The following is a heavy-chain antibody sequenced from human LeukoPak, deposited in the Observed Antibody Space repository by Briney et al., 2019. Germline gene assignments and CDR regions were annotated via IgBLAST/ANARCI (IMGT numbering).Heavy chain of an antibody. D-gene: IGHD5-18*01. V-gene: IGHV4-59*01. Sequence: SETLSLTCAVSGGSISPYYWTWIRQPPGKGLESIGYIYYSGTTNYSPSLKSRVTISVDTSKNQISLKLSSVTAADTAVYFCARFSSAMAGASDIWGQGTVVTVSS. CDR1: GGSISPYY. CDR3: ARFSSAMAGASDI. J-gene: IGHJ3*02. CDR2: IYYSGTT.